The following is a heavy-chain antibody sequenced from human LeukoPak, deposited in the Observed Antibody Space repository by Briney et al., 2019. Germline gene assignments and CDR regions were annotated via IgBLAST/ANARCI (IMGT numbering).Heavy chain of an antibody. CDR2: IYTSGST. J-gene: IGHJ6*03. CDR1: GGSISSGSYY. D-gene: IGHD6-13*01. CDR3: ARDGSAAGYSSRGDYSYMDV. Sequence: SQTLSLTCTVSGGSISSGSYYWGWIRQPAGKGLEWIGRIYTSGSTNYNPSLKGRVTISVDTSKNQFSLKLSSVTAADTAVYYCARDGSAAGYSSRGDYSYMDVWGKGTTVTVSS. V-gene: IGHV4-61*02.